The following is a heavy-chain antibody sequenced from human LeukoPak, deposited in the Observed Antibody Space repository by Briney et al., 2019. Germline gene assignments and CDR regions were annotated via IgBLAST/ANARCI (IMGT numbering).Heavy chain of an antibody. D-gene: IGHD3-10*01. CDR3: ARLAYYYGSGSYYYYYYYMDV. CDR2: INHSGST. J-gene: IGHJ6*03. V-gene: IGHV4-34*01. CDR1: GGSFSGYY. Sequence: PSETLSLTCAVYGGSFSGYYWSWIRQPPGKGLEWIGEINHSGSTNYNPSLKSRVTISVDTSKNQFSLKLSSVTAADTAVYYCARLAYYYGSGSYYYYYYYMDVWGKGTTVTVSS.